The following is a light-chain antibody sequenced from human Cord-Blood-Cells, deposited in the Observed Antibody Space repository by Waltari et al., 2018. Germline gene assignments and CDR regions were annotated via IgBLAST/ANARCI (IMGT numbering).Light chain of an antibody. CDR1: SSDVGGYHY. Sequence: QSALTQPRSVSGSPGQSVTISCTGTSSDVGGYHYVPWYQQHPVKAPKLMIYDVSKRPSGVPDRFSGSKSGNTASLTISGLQAEDEADYYCCSYAGSYTWVFGGGTKLTVL. J-gene: IGLJ3*02. V-gene: IGLV2-11*01. CDR2: DVS. CDR3: CSYAGSYTWV.